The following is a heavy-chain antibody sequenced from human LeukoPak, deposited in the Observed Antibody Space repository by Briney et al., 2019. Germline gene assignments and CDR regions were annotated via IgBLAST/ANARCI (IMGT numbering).Heavy chain of an antibody. D-gene: IGHD2-21*02. J-gene: IGHJ4*02. Sequence: PSETLSLTCTVSGGSISSSSSYWGWIRQPPGKGLEWIGSIYYSGSTYYNPSLKSRVTISVDTSKNQFSLKLSSVTAADTAVYYCASLPVVVTAPFDYWGQGTLVTVSS. CDR1: GGSISSSSSY. V-gene: IGHV4-39*01. CDR2: IYYSGST. CDR3: ASLPVVVTAPFDY.